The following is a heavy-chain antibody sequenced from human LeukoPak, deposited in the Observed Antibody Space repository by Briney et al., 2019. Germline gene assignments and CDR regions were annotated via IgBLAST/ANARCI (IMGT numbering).Heavy chain of an antibody. CDR1: GFTFDDYT. J-gene: IGHJ6*03. D-gene: IGHD6-13*01. Sequence: GGSLRLSCAASGFTFDDYTMHWVRQAPGKGLEWVSLISWDGGSTYYADSVKGRFTISRDNSKNSLYLQMNSLRTEDTALYYCAKDILDSSSSNYYYYMDVWGKGTTVTVSS. CDR3: AKDILDSSSSNYYYYMDV. CDR2: ISWDGGST. V-gene: IGHV3-43*01.